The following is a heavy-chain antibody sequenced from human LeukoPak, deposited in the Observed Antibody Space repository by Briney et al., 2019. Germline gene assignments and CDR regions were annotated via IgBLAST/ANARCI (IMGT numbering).Heavy chain of an antibody. D-gene: IGHD2-2*01. CDR3: ARAPKIRYCSNTSCDYYYYYMDV. Sequence: ASVKVSCKASGYTFTSYGISWVRQAPGQGLEWMRWISAYNGNTNYAQKLQGRVTMTTDTSTSTAYMELRSLRSDDTAVYYCARAPKIRYCSNTSCDYYYYYMDVWGKGTTVTVSS. J-gene: IGHJ6*03. CDR1: GYTFTSYG. V-gene: IGHV1-18*01. CDR2: ISAYNGNT.